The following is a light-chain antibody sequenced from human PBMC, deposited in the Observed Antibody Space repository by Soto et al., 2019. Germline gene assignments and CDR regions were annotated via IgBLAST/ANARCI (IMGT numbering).Light chain of an antibody. J-gene: IGKJ1*01. CDR1: QSVSSN. CDR2: GAS. Sequence: EIVLTQSPVTLSLSPGERATLSCRASQSVSSNLAWYQQKPGQAPRLLIYGASTRATGIPARFSGSGSGTEFTLTISSLQSEDFAVYYCQQYASSPQTFGQGTKVDIK. CDR3: QQYASSPQT. V-gene: IGKV3-15*01.